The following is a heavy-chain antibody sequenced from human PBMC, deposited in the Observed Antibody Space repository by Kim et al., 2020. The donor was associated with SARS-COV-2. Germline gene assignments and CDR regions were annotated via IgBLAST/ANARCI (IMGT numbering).Heavy chain of an antibody. CDR2: LYYSGST. CDR3: ARHVGGWRGTASWPRDYFDY. Sequence: SETLSLTCTVSGGSISSSDSYWGWIRQPPGKGLEWIGSLYYSGSTYYNPSLKSRVTISVDTSNNQFSLRLNSVTAADTALYFCARHVGGWRGTASWPRDYFDYWGQGTLVTVSS. D-gene: IGHD2-2*01. CDR1: GGSISSSDSY. J-gene: IGHJ4*02. V-gene: IGHV4-39*01.